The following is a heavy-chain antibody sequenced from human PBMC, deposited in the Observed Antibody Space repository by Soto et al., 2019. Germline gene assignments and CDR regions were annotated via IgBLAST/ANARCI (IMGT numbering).Heavy chain of an antibody. V-gene: IGHV5-51*01. CDR1: GYSFTTYW. CDR3: ARRISGGYSYGNWFDP. D-gene: IGHD5-18*01. J-gene: IGHJ5*02. Sequence: PGESLKISCKGSGYSFTTYWIGWVRQMPGKGLEWMGIINPGDSDTRYSPSFQGQVTISADKSISTAYLQWSSLKASDTAMYYCARRISGGYSYGNWFDPWGQGTLVTVSS. CDR2: INPGDSDT.